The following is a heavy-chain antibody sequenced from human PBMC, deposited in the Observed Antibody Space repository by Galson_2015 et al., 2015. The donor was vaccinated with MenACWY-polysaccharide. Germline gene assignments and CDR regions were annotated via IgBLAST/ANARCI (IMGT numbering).Heavy chain of an antibody. J-gene: IGHJ5*02. CDR2: IYSGGST. V-gene: IGHV3-53*01. D-gene: IGHD3-10*01. CDR3: VGDRGAPSSHWFDP. Sequence: SLRLSCAASGFTVSGNYMAWVRQAPGKGLEWGSVIYSGGSTYYADSVKGRFTISRDNSKNTLYLQMNSLRAEDTAVYYCVGDRGAPSSHWFDPWGQGTLVTVSS. CDR1: GFTVSGNY.